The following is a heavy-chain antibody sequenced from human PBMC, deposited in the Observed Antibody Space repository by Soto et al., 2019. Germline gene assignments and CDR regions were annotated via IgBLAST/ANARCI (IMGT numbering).Heavy chain of an antibody. CDR3: ARSSGGVFGIIIEGSNWLAP. CDR2: VIPIFGTA. CDR1: GDTSSSYA. J-gene: IGHJ5*02. D-gene: IGHD3-16*02. V-gene: IGHV1-69*01. Sequence: PSVKVSCKASGDTSSSYALRWVRLAPGPGVEWLGGVIPIFGTANYAQKFQGRVTITADQSPSTAYMELSSLRSEATAVYYCARSSGGVFGIIIEGSNWLAPWGQGFLVTVSA.